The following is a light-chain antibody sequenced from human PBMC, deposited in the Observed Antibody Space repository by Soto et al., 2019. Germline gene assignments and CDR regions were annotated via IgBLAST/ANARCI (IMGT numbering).Light chain of an antibody. CDR2: GAS. CDR1: QSVSSN. Sequence: EIVMTQSPSTLSVSAGERATLSCRASQSVSSNLAWYQQKPGQAPRLLIYGASTRATGIPARFSGSVYGTEFNLTISSLQPEDFAVYYCQQYNNWPETFGQGTKVDIK. J-gene: IGKJ1*01. V-gene: IGKV3-15*01. CDR3: QQYNNWPET.